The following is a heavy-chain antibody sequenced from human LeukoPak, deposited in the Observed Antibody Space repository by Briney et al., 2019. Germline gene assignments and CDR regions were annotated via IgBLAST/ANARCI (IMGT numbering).Heavy chain of an antibody. CDR3: ARRARVVVPAASNNWFDP. V-gene: IGHV4-59*08. Sequence: SETLSLTCSVSGGSVSVYYWSWFRQPPGKGLEWIGNVYYTERADYNPSLKSRVTISVDTSKNQFSLKLSSVTAADTAVYYCARRARVVVPAASNNWFDPWGQGTLVTVSS. D-gene: IGHD2-2*01. J-gene: IGHJ5*02. CDR1: GGSVSVYY. CDR2: VYYTERA.